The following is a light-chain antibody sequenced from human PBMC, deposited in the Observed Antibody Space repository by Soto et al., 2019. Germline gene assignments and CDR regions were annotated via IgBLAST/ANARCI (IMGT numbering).Light chain of an antibody. V-gene: IGLV2-14*03. Sequence: QSALTQPASVSGSPGQSITISCTGTSSDVGGYDHVSWYQQHPGKAPKLIIYDVNIRPSGVSNRFSGSKSGNTASLAVSGLQAEDEADYYCSSYTSRDTQVFGGGTKLTVL. CDR2: DVN. CDR1: SSDVGGYDH. CDR3: SSYTSRDTQV. J-gene: IGLJ3*02.